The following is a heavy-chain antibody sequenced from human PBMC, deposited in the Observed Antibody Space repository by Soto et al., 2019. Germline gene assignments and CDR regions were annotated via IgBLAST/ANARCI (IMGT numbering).Heavy chain of an antibody. CDR3: AHPRGYGVFDAVDI. D-gene: IGHD4-17*01. J-gene: IGHJ3*02. CDR1: GFFFSTYA. V-gene: IGHV3-23*01. CDR2: ISSSGDSA. Sequence: GGSLRLSCAASGFFFSTYAMNWVRQAPGRGLEWVSAISSSGDSAYYAESVRGRFTISRDNSINTLYLQMRSLRPEDTAVYYCAHPRGYGVFDAVDIWGQGTMVTVSS.